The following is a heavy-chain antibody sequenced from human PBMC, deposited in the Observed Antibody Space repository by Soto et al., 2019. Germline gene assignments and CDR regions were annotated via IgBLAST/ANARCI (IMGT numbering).Heavy chain of an antibody. Sequence: SETLSLTCTVSGGSISSYYWSWIQQPPGKGLEWIGYIYYSGSTNYNPSLKSRVTISVDTSKNQFSLKLSSVTAADTAVYYCARDRNWNYGRDYYYGMDVWGQGTTVTVSS. CDR2: IYYSGST. CDR1: GGSISSYY. D-gene: IGHD1-7*01. V-gene: IGHV4-59*01. CDR3: ARDRNWNYGRDYYYGMDV. J-gene: IGHJ6*02.